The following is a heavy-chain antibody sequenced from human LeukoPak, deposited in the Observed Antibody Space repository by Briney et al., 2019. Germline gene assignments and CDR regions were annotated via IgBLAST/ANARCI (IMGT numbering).Heavy chain of an antibody. D-gene: IGHD1-26*01. Sequence: PGGSLRLSCAASGFTFSSYVMSWVRQAPGKGLEWVSSISGSGSTTYYADTVKGRFPISRDNSKTTLYLQKNSRRGEDTALYCCAKTGGTYCGSDYWGQGTLVTVSS. CDR1: GFTFSSYV. CDR2: ISGSGSTT. V-gene: IGHV3-23*01. J-gene: IGHJ4*02. CDR3: AKTGGTYCGSDY.